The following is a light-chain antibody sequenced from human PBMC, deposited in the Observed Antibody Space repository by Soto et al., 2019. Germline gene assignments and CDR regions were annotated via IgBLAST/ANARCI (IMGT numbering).Light chain of an antibody. V-gene: IGLV1-40*01. J-gene: IGLJ2*01. Sequence: QSVLTQAPSVSGAPGQRVTISCTGSSSNIGAGYDVHWYQRLPGTAPKLLIYASYNRPSGVPDRFSGSKSGTSASLAITGLQAEDEADYYCQSYDSSLTIAVFGGGTQLTVL. CDR1: SSNIGAGYD. CDR2: ASY. CDR3: QSYDSSLTIAV.